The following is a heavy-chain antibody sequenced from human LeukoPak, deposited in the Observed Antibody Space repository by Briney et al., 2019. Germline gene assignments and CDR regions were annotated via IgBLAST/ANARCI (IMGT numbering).Heavy chain of an antibody. D-gene: IGHD5-18*01. CDR2: IYTSGST. V-gene: IGHV4-4*07. CDR1: GGSIRSYY. Sequence: SGTLSLTCTVAGGSIRSYYWSWIRQPAGKGLEWIGRIYTSGSTNYNPSLKSRVTMSVDTSKNQFSLKLSSVTAADTAVYYCARDRVDTAMDYLDYCGQGTLVTVSS. J-gene: IGHJ4*02. CDR3: ARDRVDTAMDYLDY.